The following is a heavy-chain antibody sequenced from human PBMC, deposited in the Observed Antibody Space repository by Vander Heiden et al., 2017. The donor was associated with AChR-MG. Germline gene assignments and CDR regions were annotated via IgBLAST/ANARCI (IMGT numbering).Heavy chain of an antibody. V-gene: IGHV5-51*03. D-gene: IGHD3-22*01. J-gene: IGHJ4*02. CDR1: GYSFTSYW. CDR2: IYPGDSDT. Sequence: EVQLVQSGAEVKKPGESLKISCKGSGYSFTSYWIGWVRQMPGKGLGWMGIIYPGDSDTRYSPSFQGQVTISADKSISTAYLQWSSLKASDTAMYYCARPYYDSSGYYYFDYWGQGTLVTVSS. CDR3: ARPYYDSSGYYYFDY.